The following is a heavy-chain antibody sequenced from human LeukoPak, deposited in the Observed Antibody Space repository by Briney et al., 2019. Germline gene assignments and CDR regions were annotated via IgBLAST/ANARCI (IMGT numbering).Heavy chain of an antibody. CDR2: IRSKAYGGTT. J-gene: IGHJ4*02. CDR3: TRGQGYDFWSGYYLFDY. D-gene: IGHD3-3*01. CDR1: GFTFGDYA. Sequence: GGSLRLSCTASGFTFGDYAMSWVRQAPGKGLEWVGFIRSKAYGGTTEYAASVKGRFTISRDDSKSIAYLQMNSLKTEDTAVYYCTRGQGYDFWSGYYLFDYWGQGTLVTVSS. V-gene: IGHV3-49*04.